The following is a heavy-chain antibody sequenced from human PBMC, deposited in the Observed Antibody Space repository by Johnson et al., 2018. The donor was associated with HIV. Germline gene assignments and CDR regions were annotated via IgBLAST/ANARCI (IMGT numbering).Heavy chain of an antibody. J-gene: IGHJ3*02. D-gene: IGHD3-22*01. V-gene: IGHV3-30*02. CDR3: AKADDLEDTSGYLSAFDI. CDR1: GFSFGSYG. Sequence: QVQLVESGGGVVQPGGSLRLSRAASGFSFGSYGMHWVRQAPGKGLEWVAFIRYDGTKKYYADSVKGRFTISRDNSNNMLYLQMDSLRAEDTAAYYCAKADDLEDTSGYLSAFDIWGQGTMVTVSS. CDR2: IRYDGTKK.